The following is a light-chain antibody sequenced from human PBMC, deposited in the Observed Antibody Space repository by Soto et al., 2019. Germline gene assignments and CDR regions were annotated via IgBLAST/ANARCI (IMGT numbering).Light chain of an antibody. CDR3: QQLNSYTLT. Sequence: AIRMTQSPSSFSASTGDRVTITCRASQGISSYLAWYQKKPGKDPKLLIYAASTLQSGVPSRFSGSGSGTEFNLTISRLQTEDFATYECQQLNSYTLTGGGGTKVDIK. J-gene: IGKJ4*01. CDR1: QGISSY. V-gene: IGKV1-8*01. CDR2: AAS.